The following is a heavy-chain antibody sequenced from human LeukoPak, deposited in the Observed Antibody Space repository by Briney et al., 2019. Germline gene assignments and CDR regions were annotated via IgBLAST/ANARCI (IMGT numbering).Heavy chain of an antibody. CDR3: AAPYPLSHDPEWFGELLDYYYYYMDV. Sequence: ASVKVSCKASGFTFTSSAVQWVRQARGQRPEWIGWIVVGSGNTNYAQKFQERVTITRDMSTSTAYMELSSLRSEDTAVYYCAAPYPLSHDPEWFGELLDYYYYYMDVWGKGTTVTVSS. J-gene: IGHJ6*03. V-gene: IGHV1-58*01. CDR2: IVVGSGNT. D-gene: IGHD3-10*01. CDR1: GFTFTSSA.